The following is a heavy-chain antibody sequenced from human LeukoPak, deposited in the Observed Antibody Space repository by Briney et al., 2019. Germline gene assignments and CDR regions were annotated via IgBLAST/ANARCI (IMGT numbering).Heavy chain of an antibody. J-gene: IGHJ4*02. CDR3: ARDRGTLGFDY. CDR2: IYHSGST. D-gene: IGHD3-10*01. CDR1: GGSISSGGYY. Sequence: PSQTLSLTCTVSGGSISSGGYYWSWIRQPPGKGLEWIGYIYHSGSTYYNPSLKSRVTISVDRSKNQFSLKLSSVTAADTAVYYCARDRGTLGFDYWGQGTLVTVSS. V-gene: IGHV4-30-2*01.